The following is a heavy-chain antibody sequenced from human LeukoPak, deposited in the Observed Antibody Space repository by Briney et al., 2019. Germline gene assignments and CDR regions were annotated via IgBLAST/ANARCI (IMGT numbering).Heavy chain of an antibody. CDR3: ARDKRYCSSTSCFNDAFDI. CDR2: INAGNGNT. J-gene: IGHJ3*02. D-gene: IGHD2-2*01. Sequence: ASVKVSCKASGYIFTTYPLHWVRQAPGQRLEWMGWINAGNGNTKYSQNFQGRVTITRDTSASTAYMELSSLRSEDTAVYYCARDKRYCSSTSCFNDAFDIWGQGTMVTVSS. CDR1: GYIFTTYP. V-gene: IGHV1-3*01.